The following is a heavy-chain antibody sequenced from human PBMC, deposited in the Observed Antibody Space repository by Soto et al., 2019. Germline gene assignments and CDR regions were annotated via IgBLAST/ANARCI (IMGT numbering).Heavy chain of an antibody. J-gene: IGHJ5*02. CDR1: GGSISSSSYY. D-gene: IGHD3-16*02. CDR2: IYYSGST. CDR3: ARPSGDDYVWGSYRSRWFDP. Sequence: QLQLQESGPGLVKPSETLSLTCTVSGGSISSSSYYWGWSRQPPGKGLEWIGSIYYSGSTYYNPSLKSRATKSVATAKNPSSLKLSSVTTADTAVYYCARPSGDDYVWGSYRSRWFDPWGQGTLVTVSS. V-gene: IGHV4-39*01.